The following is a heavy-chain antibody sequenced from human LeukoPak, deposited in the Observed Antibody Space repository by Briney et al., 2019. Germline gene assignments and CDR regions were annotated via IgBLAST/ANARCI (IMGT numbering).Heavy chain of an antibody. CDR3: AREPGPGYFDY. CDR1: GFTFSSHA. D-gene: IGHD1-14*01. J-gene: IGHJ4*02. V-gene: IGHV3-30-3*01. CDR2: ISHDGSDK. Sequence: PGRSLRLSCAASGFTFSSHAMHWVRQAPGKGLEWVAVISHDGSDKHYTDSVKGRFTISRDNSRNTLYLQMNSLRTEDTAVYYCAREPGPGYFDYWGQGTLVTVSS.